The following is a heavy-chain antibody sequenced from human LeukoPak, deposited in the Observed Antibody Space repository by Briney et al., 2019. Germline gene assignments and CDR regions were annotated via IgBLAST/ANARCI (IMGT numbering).Heavy chain of an antibody. CDR3: ARYYDILTGYPD. J-gene: IGHJ4*02. Sequence: SVKVSCKASGGTFSSYSISWVRQAPGQGLEWMGVIIPMFGTTTYAQRFQGRVTITADKSTSTAYMELSSLRSEDTAVYYCARYYDILTGYPDWGQGTLVTVSS. D-gene: IGHD3-9*01. CDR1: GGTFSSYS. CDR2: IIPMFGTT. V-gene: IGHV1-69*06.